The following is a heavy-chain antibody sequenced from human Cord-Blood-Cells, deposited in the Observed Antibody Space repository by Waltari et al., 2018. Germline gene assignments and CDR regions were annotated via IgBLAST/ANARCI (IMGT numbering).Heavy chain of an antibody. V-gene: IGHV4-34*01. Sequence: QVQLQQWGAGLLKPSETLSLTCAVYGGSFSGYYWSWIRQPPGKGREWSGEINHSGSTNYNPSLKSRVTISVDTSKNQFSLKLSSVTAADTAVYYCASPVGATSYYYGMDVWGQGTTVTVSS. CDR2: INHSGST. J-gene: IGHJ6*02. D-gene: IGHD1-26*01. CDR3: ASPVGATSYYYGMDV. CDR1: GGSFSGYY.